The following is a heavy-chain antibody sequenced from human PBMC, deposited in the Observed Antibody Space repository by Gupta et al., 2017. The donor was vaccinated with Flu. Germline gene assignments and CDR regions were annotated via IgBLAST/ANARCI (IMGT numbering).Heavy chain of an antibody. D-gene: IGHD3-10*01. Sequence: QVQLVQSGAEVTKPGASVKVSCKVSGYTLTELSMHWVRQAPGKGLEWMGGFDPEDGETIYAQKFQGRVTMTEDTSTDTAYMELSSLRSEDTAVYYCATVKVLGVTRGRGVIRPLGGMDVWGQGTTVTVSS. V-gene: IGHV1-24*01. CDR1: GYTLTELS. CDR3: ATVKVLGVTRGRGVIRPLGGMDV. CDR2: FDPEDGET. J-gene: IGHJ6*02.